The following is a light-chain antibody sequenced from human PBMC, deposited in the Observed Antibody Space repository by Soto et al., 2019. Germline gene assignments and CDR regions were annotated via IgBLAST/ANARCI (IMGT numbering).Light chain of an antibody. CDR2: DAS. Sequence: EIVLTQSPATLSLSPGERATLSCRASQSVSSYLAWFQQKPGQAPRLLIYDASNRATGIPARFSGSGSGTDFTLTISSLEPEDFAVYYCQQRSDFLTFGGGTKVGVK. V-gene: IGKV3-11*01. CDR3: QQRSDFLT. CDR1: QSVSSY. J-gene: IGKJ4*01.